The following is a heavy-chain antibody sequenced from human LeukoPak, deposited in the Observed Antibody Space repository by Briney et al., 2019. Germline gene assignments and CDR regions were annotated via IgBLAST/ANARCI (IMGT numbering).Heavy chain of an antibody. Sequence: ASVKVSCKASGGTFSSYAISWVRQAPGQGLEWMGWINPNSGGTNYAQKFQGRVTMTRDTSISTAYMELSRLRSDDTAVYYCARGTREYYYDSSGYYLGELDPWGQGTLVTVSS. J-gene: IGHJ5*02. CDR3: ARGTREYYYDSSGYYLGELDP. CDR1: GGTFSSYA. D-gene: IGHD3-22*01. V-gene: IGHV1-2*02. CDR2: INPNSGGT.